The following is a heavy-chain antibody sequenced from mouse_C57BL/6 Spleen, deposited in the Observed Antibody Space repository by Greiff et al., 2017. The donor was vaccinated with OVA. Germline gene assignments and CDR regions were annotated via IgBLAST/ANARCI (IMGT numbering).Heavy chain of an antibody. J-gene: IGHJ2*01. Sequence: EVKLMESGPELVKPGASVKISCKASGYSFTDYNMNWVKQSNGKSLEWIGVINPNYGTTSYNQKFKGKATLTVDQSSSTSYMQLNSLTSEDSAVYYCARTYYSNYDYWGQGTTLTVSS. CDR1: GYSFTDYN. CDR3: ARTYYSNYDY. V-gene: IGHV1-39*01. CDR2: INPNYGTT. D-gene: IGHD2-5*01.